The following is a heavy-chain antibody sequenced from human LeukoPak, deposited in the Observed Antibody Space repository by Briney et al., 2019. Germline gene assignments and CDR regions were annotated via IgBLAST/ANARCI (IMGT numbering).Heavy chain of an antibody. V-gene: IGHV3-23*01. CDR1: GFTFSSFT. CDR2: ISGNSAST. CDR3: ARGGRWVGYSYGRPLWYFDN. J-gene: IGHJ4*02. D-gene: IGHD5-18*01. Sequence: GGSLRLSCEASGFTFSSFTMTWVRQAPGKGLEWVSSISGNSASTYYADSVKGRFTISRDNSKNTLYLQMNSLRAEDTAVYYCARGGRWVGYSYGRPLWYFDNWGQGTLVTVSS.